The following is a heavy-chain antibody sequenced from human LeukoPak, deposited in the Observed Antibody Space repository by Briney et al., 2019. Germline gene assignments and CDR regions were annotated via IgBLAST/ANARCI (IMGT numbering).Heavy chain of an antibody. CDR3: ARDAQWELRAFDV. Sequence: RASAKVSCTPTGGRSKSYGFSWGRQAPGQGLEWMGGIIPVFDRPTYAQKFEGRVTITADKSTNTTYMEISSLTSDDTAVYYCARDAQWELRAFDVWGQGTVVIVSS. J-gene: IGHJ3*01. D-gene: IGHD1-26*01. CDR1: GGRSKSYG. V-gene: IGHV1-69*06. CDR2: IIPVFDRP.